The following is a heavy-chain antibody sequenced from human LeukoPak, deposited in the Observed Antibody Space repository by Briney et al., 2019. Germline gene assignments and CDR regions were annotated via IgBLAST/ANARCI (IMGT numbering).Heavy chain of an antibody. CDR3: ALELVVPAALERLNAFDI. D-gene: IGHD2-2*01. CDR2: INHSGGT. V-gene: IGHV4-34*01. Sequence: ASETLSLTCAVSGGSFSGFRWHWIRQPPGKGPEWIGEINHSGGTTYNPSLKSRVTISVDTSKIQFSLNLTSVTAADTAVYYCALELVVPAALERLNAFDIWGHGTMVTVSS. J-gene: IGHJ3*02. CDR1: GGSFSGFR.